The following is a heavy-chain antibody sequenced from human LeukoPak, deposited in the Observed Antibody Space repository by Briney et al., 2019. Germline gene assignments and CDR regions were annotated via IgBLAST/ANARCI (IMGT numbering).Heavy chain of an antibody. CDR1: GVSISRGSYY. Sequence: SQTLSLTCTVSGVSISRGSYYWSWIRQPAGKGLESIGRIYTSGSTNYNPSLKSRVTISVDTSKNQFSLKLSSVTAADTAVYYCARFASGRKDYWGQGTLVTVSS. D-gene: IGHD1-14*01. V-gene: IGHV4-61*02. CDR2: IYTSGST. J-gene: IGHJ4*02. CDR3: ARFASGRKDY.